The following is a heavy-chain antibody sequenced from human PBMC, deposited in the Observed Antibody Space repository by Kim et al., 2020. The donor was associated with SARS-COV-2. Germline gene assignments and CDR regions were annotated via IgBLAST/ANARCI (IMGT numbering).Heavy chain of an antibody. D-gene: IGHD3-22*01. CDR3: AKDYYDSSGYYGYGMDV. J-gene: IGHJ6*02. Sequence: GGSLRLSCAASGFTFSSYGMHWVRQAPGKGLEWVAVIWYDGSNKYYADSVKGRFTISRDNSKNTLYLQMNSLRAEDTAVYYCAKDYYDSSGYYGYGMDVWGQGTTVTVSS. CDR2: IWYDGSNK. CDR1: GFTFSSYG. V-gene: IGHV3-33*06.